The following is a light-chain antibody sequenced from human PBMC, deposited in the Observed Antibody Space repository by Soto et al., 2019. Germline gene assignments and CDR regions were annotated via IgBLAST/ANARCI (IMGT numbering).Light chain of an antibody. CDR3: QQYGTSPRT. J-gene: IGKJ2*01. Sequence: EIVLTQSPGTLSLSPGERVTLSCRASQSVGNTYLAWYQQKPGQTPRLLMYGASSRATGIPDRFSGSGSGTDFTLIITRLEPEDFAVYYCQQYGTSPRTFGQGTKLEIK. CDR1: QSVGNTY. V-gene: IGKV3-20*01. CDR2: GAS.